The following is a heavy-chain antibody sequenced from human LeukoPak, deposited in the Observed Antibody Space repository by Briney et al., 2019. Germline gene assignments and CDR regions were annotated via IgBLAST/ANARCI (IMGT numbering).Heavy chain of an antibody. CDR3: AKTANYDILTGYYKEDAFDI. CDR1: GFTFSSYA. CDR2: ISGSGGST. Sequence: GGSLRLSCAASGFTFSSYAMSWVRQAPGKGLEWVSAISGSGGSTYYADSVKGRFTISRDNSKNTLYLQMNSLRAEDTAVYYCAKTANYDILTGYYKEDAFDIWGQGTMVTVSS. J-gene: IGHJ3*02. D-gene: IGHD3-9*01. V-gene: IGHV3-23*01.